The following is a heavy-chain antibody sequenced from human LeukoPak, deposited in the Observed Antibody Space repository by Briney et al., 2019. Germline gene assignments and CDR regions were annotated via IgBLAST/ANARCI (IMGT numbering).Heavy chain of an antibody. CDR1: GFTFSSYA. Sequence: PGRSLRLSCAASGFTFSSYATHWDRQAPGKGLEWVAVISYDGSNRYYADSVKGRFTISRDNSKNTLYLQMNSLRAEDTAVYYCAKGPAPRLGEFSYHALVDYWGQGTLVTVSS. V-gene: IGHV3-30-3*01. D-gene: IGHD3-16*02. J-gene: IGHJ4*02. CDR3: AKGPAPRLGEFSYHALVDY. CDR2: ISYDGSNR.